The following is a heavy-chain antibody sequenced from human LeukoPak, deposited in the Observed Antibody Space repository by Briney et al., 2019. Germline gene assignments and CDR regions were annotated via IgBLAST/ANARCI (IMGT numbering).Heavy chain of an antibody. Sequence: PGGSLRLSCAASGFTVSSNYMSWVRQAPGKGLEWVSVIYSGGSTYYADSVKGRLTISRDNSKNTLYLQMNSLRAEDTAVYYCASAPLGCLDQCHFDYWGQGTLVTVSS. J-gene: IGHJ4*02. D-gene: IGHD3/OR15-3a*01. CDR1: GFTVSSNY. CDR3: ASAPLGCLDQCHFDY. V-gene: IGHV3-66*01. CDR2: IYSGGST.